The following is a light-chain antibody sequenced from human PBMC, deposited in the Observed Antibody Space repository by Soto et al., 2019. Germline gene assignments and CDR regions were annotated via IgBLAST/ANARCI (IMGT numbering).Light chain of an antibody. CDR1: QSLSSNY. CDR3: QQYDSSPRT. Sequence: EIVLTQSPGTLSLSPGEGATLSCRASQSLSSNYLAWYQQKPGQAPRLLIFGASSRATGIPDRFSGRGSGTEFTLTISRLEPEDFAVYYCQQYDSSPRTFGQGTKV. CDR2: GAS. V-gene: IGKV3-20*01. J-gene: IGKJ1*01.